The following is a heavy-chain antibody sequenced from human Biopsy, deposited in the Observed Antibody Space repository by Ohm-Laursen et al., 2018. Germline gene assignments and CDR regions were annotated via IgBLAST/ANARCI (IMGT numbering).Heavy chain of an antibody. J-gene: IGHJ6*02. CDR3: ARAKLEPVYYYYGMDV. Sequence: ASVKVSCKASGYNFPTHYMHWVRQAPGQGLEWMAMINPRSGSTFYAQNLQGRVTMTADTSTSTAYMEVTSLRSDDTAVYYCARAKLEPVYYYYGMDVWGQGATVTVSS. CDR1: GYNFPTHY. V-gene: IGHV1-46*01. CDR2: INPRSGST. D-gene: IGHD1-1*01.